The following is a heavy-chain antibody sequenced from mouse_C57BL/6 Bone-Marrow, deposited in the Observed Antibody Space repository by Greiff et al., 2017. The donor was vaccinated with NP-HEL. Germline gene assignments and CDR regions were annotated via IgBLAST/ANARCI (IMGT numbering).Heavy chain of an antibody. CDR2: IRLKSDNYAT. V-gene: IGHV6-3*01. CDR3: SSDGGFAY. Sequence: EVKLVESGGGLVQPGGSMKLSCVASGFTFSNYWMNWVRQSPEKGLEWVAQIRLKSDNYATHYAESVKGRFTISRDDSKSSVYLQMNNLRAEDTGIYYCSSDGGFAYWGQGTLVTVSA. CDR1: GFTFSNYW. J-gene: IGHJ3*01.